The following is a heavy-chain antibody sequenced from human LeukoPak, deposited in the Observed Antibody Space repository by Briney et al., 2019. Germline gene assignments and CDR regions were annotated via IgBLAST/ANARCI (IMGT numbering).Heavy chain of an antibody. D-gene: IGHD5-12*01. Sequence: GSVKASSKASVYTFTGYYMHSVRQTPQQGLESMGWINPNTGGTNHTQKSQGRVTMTRDTSISTAYMELSRLRSDDTAVYYCARDPGYSGYGGQEYCFYYYMDVWGKGTTVNVSS. CDR2: INPNTGGT. CDR3: ARDPGYSGYGGQEYCFYYYMDV. CDR1: VYTFTGYY. J-gene: IGHJ6*03. V-gene: IGHV1-2*02.